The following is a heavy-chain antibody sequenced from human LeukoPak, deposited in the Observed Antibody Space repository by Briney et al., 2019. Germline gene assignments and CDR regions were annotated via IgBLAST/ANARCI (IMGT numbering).Heavy chain of an antibody. D-gene: IGHD1-26*01. CDR2: IEQDGSVQ. Sequence: GGALRLSCAAFRLTSSTYWMGWFRQAPGEGREWVATIEQDGSVQHYLDSVKGRFTISRDNGKNSLYLQMNTLRAEDTAVYYCAGARGWEFSSWGQGTLVTVSS. V-gene: IGHV3-7*01. CDR1: RLTSSTYW. CDR3: AGARGWEFSS. J-gene: IGHJ5*02.